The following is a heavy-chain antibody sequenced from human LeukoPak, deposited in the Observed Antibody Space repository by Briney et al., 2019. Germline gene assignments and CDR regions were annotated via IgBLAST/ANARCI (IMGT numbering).Heavy chain of an antibody. CDR2: ISSSSSYI. CDR1: GFTFSSYS. CDR3: ASSMVRGVIKVPFVY. J-gene: IGHJ4*02. Sequence: GGSLRLSCAASGFTFSSYSMNWVRQAPGKGLEWVSSISSSSSYIYYADSVKGRFTISRDNAKNSLYLQMNSLRAEDTAVYYCASSMVRGVIKVPFVYWGQGTLVTVSS. V-gene: IGHV3-21*01. D-gene: IGHD3-10*01.